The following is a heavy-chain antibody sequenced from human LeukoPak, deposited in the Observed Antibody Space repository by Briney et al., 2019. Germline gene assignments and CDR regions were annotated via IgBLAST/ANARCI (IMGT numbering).Heavy chain of an antibody. CDR2: SSGDGGNT. Sequence: QTGGSLRLSCAASGFTFGSYWMQWVRQTPEKGLEWVSASSGDGGNTDYANSVKGRFTISRDNSKNTIYLQMNSLRADDTAVYYCAKQGRNDFVDSWGQGTLVTVSS. J-gene: IGHJ4*02. CDR3: AKQGRNDFVDS. V-gene: IGHV3-23*01. D-gene: IGHD3-3*01. CDR1: GFTFGSYW.